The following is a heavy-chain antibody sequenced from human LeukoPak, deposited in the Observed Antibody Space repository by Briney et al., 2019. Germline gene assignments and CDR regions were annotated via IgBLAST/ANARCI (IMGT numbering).Heavy chain of an antibody. CDR1: GGPFSGYY. J-gene: IGHJ4*02. V-gene: IGHV4-34*01. Sequence: SETLSLTCAVYGGPFSGYYWNWIRQPPGKGLEWIGEINHSASTNYNPSLKSRVTVSLDTSKNQFSLKLSSVTAADTAVYYCARGGRWLQLGHFDYWGQGTLVTVSS. CDR2: INHSAST. CDR3: ARGGRWLQLGHFDY. D-gene: IGHD5-24*01.